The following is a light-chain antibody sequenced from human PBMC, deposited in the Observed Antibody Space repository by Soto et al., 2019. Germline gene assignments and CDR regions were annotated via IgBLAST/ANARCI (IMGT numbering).Light chain of an antibody. CDR2: AAS. CDR3: QQSYSTPPYT. J-gene: IGKJ2*01. Sequence: DIQMTQSPSSLSASVGDRVTITCRASQNIGYYVNWYQHKSGTPPKLLIYAASSLQGGVPPGFNDSRSGTDVTQTSSSLQPKHFATYYWQQSYSTPPYTLGQRTKLEMK. V-gene: IGKV1-39*01. CDR1: QNIGYY.